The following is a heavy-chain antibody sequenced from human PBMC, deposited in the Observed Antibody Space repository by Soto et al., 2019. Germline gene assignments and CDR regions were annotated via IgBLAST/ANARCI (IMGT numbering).Heavy chain of an antibody. Sequence: HVQLVQSGAEVKKPGSSVKVACKASGGTFSSYTISWVRQATGQGLEWMGRIIPILGIANYAQKFQGRVTITADKSTSTAYMALRSLRSEDTAVYYCTRGLGVRGVKFDYWGQGTLVTVSS. J-gene: IGHJ4*02. V-gene: IGHV1-69*02. CDR2: IIPILGIA. CDR3: TRGLGVRGVKFDY. CDR1: GGTFSSYT. D-gene: IGHD3-10*01.